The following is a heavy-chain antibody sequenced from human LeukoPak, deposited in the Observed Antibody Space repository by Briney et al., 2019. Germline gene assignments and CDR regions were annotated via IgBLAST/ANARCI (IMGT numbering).Heavy chain of an antibody. D-gene: IGHD5-18*01. V-gene: IGHV1-46*01. J-gene: IGHJ4*02. CDR3: ARPGYSYGFDY. Sequence: ASVKVSCKASGYTFTSSYMHWVRQAPGQGLEWMGIINPSGGSTSYAQKFQGRVTMTRDMSTSTVYMELSSLRSEDTAVYYCARPGYSYGFDYWGQGTLVTVSS. CDR2: INPSGGST. CDR1: GYTFTSSY.